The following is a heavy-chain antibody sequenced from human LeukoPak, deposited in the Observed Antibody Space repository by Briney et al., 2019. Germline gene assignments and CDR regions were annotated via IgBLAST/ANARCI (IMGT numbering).Heavy chain of an antibody. V-gene: IGHV4-39*01. CDR1: GGSISSSSYY. CDR3: ATRRITMVRGVITNDAFDI. Sequence: SETLSLTCTVSGGSISSSSYYWGWIRQPPGKGLEWLGSIYYSGSTYYNPSLKSRVTISVDTSKNQFSLKLSSVTAADTAVYYCATRRITMVRGVITNDAFDIWGQGTTVTVSS. D-gene: IGHD3-10*01. J-gene: IGHJ3*02. CDR2: IYYSGST.